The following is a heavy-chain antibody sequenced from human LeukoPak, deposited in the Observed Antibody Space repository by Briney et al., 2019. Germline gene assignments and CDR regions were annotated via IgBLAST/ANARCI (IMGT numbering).Heavy chain of an antibody. Sequence: ASVKVSCKASGYTFTSYDINWVRQATGQGLEWMGWMNPNSGNTGYAQKFQGRVTMTRNTSISTAYVELSSLRSEDTAVYYCARAGYYDFWSGYYKRSDAFDIWGQGTMVTVSS. CDR3: ARAGYYDFWSGYYKRSDAFDI. D-gene: IGHD3-3*01. J-gene: IGHJ3*02. CDR2: MNPNSGNT. CDR1: GYTFTSYD. V-gene: IGHV1-8*01.